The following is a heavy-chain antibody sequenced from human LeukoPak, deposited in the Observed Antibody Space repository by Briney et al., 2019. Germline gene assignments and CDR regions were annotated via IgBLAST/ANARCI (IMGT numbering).Heavy chain of an antibody. Sequence: ASVRVSCKASGYTFTSYAMHWVRQAPGQRLEWMGWINAGNGNTKYSQKFQGRVTITRDTSASTAYMELSSLRSEDTAVYYCAGGGKWELRAIQHWGQGTLVTVSS. J-gene: IGHJ1*01. CDR2: INAGNGNT. CDR3: AGGGKWELRAIQH. CDR1: GYTFTSYA. V-gene: IGHV1-3*01. D-gene: IGHD1-26*01.